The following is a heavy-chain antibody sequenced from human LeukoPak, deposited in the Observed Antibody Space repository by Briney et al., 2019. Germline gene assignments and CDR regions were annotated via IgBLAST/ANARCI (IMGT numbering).Heavy chain of an antibody. V-gene: IGHV3-23*01. Sequence: GGSLRLSCAASGFTFSSYAMSWVRQAPGKGLEWVSVISGSGGSTYYADSVKRRFTISRDNSKNTLYLKMNSLRAEDTAVYYCAKDHYDDSSGYTYFDYWGQGTLVTVSS. CDR1: GFTFSSYA. CDR2: ISGSGGST. D-gene: IGHD3-22*01. J-gene: IGHJ4*02. CDR3: AKDHYDDSSGYTYFDY.